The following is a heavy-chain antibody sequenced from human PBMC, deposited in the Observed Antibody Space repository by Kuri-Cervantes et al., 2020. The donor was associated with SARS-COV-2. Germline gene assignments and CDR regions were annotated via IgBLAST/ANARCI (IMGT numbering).Heavy chain of an antibody. CDR2: IYYSGST. CDR1: GGSISSGDYY. J-gene: IGHJ5*02. V-gene: IGHV4-30-4*01. D-gene: IGHD3-10*01. CDR3: ARGRVTMVRGQRRVWFDP. Sequence: SETLSLTCTVSGGSISSGDYYWSWIRQPPGKGLEWTGYIYYSGSTYYNPSLKSRVTISVDTSKNQFSLKLSSVTAADTAVYYCARGRVTMVRGQRRVWFDPWGQGTLVTVSS.